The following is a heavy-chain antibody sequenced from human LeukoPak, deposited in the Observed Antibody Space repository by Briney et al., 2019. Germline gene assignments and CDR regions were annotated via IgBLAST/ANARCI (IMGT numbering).Heavy chain of an antibody. D-gene: IGHD2-2*01. CDR2: ISGNGVNT. CDR3: AKRGSTTYHFDS. J-gene: IGHJ4*02. CDR1: GFTFSSFA. V-gene: IGHV3-23*01. Sequence: AGGSLRLSCAASGFTFSSFAMRWVCQAPGKGLDWVSSISGNGVNTDYADSGKGRFTISRDNSKNSLNLQMNSLRVEDTAVYYCAKRGSTTYHFDSWGQGTLVTVSS.